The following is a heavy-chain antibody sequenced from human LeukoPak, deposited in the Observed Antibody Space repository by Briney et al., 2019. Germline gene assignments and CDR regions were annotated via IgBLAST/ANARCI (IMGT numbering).Heavy chain of an antibody. V-gene: IGHV4-59*12. D-gene: IGHD2-15*01. J-gene: IGHJ6*03. Sequence: SETLSLTCTVSGGSISSYYWGWIRQPPGKGREWIGSINYSGSTYYNPSLKSRVTISVDRSKNQFSLKLSSVTAADTAVYYCARGYCSGGSCYSSYYYSYMDVWGKGTTVTVSS. CDR1: GGSISSYY. CDR3: ARGYCSGGSCYSSYYYSYMDV. CDR2: INYSGST.